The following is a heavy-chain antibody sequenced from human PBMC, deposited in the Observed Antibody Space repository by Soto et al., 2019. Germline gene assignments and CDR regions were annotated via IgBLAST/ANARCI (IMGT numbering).Heavy chain of an antibody. CDR2: ISHSGST. V-gene: IGHV4-34*02. CDR3: ARGTGSYGPGGY. CDR1: GGSFSGYY. J-gene: IGHJ4*02. Sequence: QVQLQQWGAGLLKPSETLSLTCVVYGGSFSGYYWNWIRQPPGKGLEWIGEISHSGSTYYSPSLKSRVTMSVDTSNTHFSFKLRFVTAADTAVYYCARGTGSYGPGGYWGQGTPVTVSS. D-gene: IGHD3-10*01.